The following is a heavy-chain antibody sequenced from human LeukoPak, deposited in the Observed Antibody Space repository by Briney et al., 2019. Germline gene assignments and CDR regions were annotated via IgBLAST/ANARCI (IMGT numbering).Heavy chain of an antibody. J-gene: IGHJ4*02. CDR2: ISAYNGNT. V-gene: IGHV1-18*01. CDR3: ARNLRNYYDSSGPGDY. Sequence: ASVKVSCKASGYTFTSYGISWVRQAPGQGLEWMGWISAYNGNTNYAQKLQVRVTMTTDTSTSTAYMELRSVRSDDTAVYYCARNLRNYYDSSGPGDYWGQGTLVTVSS. CDR1: GYTFTSYG. D-gene: IGHD3-22*01.